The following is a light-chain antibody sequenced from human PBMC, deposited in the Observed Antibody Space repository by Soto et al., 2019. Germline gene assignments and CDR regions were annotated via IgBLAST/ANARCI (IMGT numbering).Light chain of an antibody. J-gene: IGLJ1*01. CDR1: SSDVGTYNY. Sequence: QSVLTRPASVSGSPAQSITISCTGTSSDVGTYNYVSWYQQHPGKAPKVMVYEVTYRPSGVSNRFSGSKSGNTASLTISGLQAEDEAEYYCSSYTGSSTLYVFGTGTKVTVL. CDR2: EVT. V-gene: IGLV2-14*01. CDR3: SSYTGSSTLYV.